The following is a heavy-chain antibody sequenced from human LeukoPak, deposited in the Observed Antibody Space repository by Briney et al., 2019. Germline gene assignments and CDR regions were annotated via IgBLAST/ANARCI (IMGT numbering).Heavy chain of an antibody. Sequence: GGSLRLSCAASGFTFSSYGMHWVRQAPGKGLEWVAFIRYDGSNKYYADSVKGRFAISRDNSKNTLYQQMNSLRAEDTAVYYCARELRYFDWLPRAFDIWGQGTMVTVSS. D-gene: IGHD3-9*01. V-gene: IGHV3-30*02. CDR3: ARELRYFDWLPRAFDI. CDR1: GFTFSSYG. CDR2: IRYDGSNK. J-gene: IGHJ3*02.